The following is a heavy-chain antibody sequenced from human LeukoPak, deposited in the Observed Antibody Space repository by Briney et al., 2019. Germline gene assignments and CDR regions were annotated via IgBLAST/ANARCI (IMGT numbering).Heavy chain of an antibody. CDR2: IYHSGNT. CDR1: SYSISSGYY. Sequence: KPSETLSLTCTVSSYSISSGYYWGWIRQPPGKGLEWIGNIYHSGNTYYNASLKSQVSISIDTSKNQFSLRLTSVTAADTAVYYCARQTGSGLFILPGGQGTLVTVSS. V-gene: IGHV4-38-2*02. J-gene: IGHJ4*02. D-gene: IGHD3/OR15-3a*01. CDR3: ARQTGSGLFILP.